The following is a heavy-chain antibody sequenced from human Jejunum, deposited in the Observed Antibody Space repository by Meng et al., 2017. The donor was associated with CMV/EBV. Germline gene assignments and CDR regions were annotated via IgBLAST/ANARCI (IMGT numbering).Heavy chain of an antibody. CDR3: ARDGTYGDPNYFDY. CDR2: ISTSSSYI. J-gene: IGHJ4*02. Sequence: GFSFSSYNMNWVRQAPGKGLEWVSSISTSSSYIYYADSLKGRFTISRDNAKNSLYLQMNSLRAEDTAVYYCARDGTYGDPNYFDYWGQGTLVTVSS. V-gene: IGHV3-21*01. D-gene: IGHD4-17*01. CDR1: GFSFSSYN.